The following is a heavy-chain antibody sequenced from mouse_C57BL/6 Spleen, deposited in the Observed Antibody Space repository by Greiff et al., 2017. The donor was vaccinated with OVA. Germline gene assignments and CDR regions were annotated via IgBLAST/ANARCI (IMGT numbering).Heavy chain of an antibody. CDR2: ILPGSGST. J-gene: IGHJ2*01. CDR1: GYTFTGYW. CDR3: AGPSTTVPYYFDY. V-gene: IGHV1-9*01. D-gene: IGHD1-1*01. Sequence: VQLQQSGAELMKPGASVKLSCKATGYTFTGYWIEWVKQRPGHGLEWIGAILPGSGSTNYNEKFKGKATFTADTSSNTAYMQLSSLTTEDSAIYYGAGPSTTVPYYFDYWGQGTTLTVSS.